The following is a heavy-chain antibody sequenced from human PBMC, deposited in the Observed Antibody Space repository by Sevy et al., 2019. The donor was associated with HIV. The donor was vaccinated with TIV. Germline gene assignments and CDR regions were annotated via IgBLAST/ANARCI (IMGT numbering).Heavy chain of an antibody. Sequence: SETLSLTCTVSGGSISSYYWSWIRQPPGKGLEWIGYIHYSGSTNYNPSLKSRVTISVDTSKNQFSLKLSPVTAADTAVYYCARHTDGYNPLDYWGQGTLVTVSS. CDR2: IHYSGST. CDR1: GGSISSYY. D-gene: IGHD5-12*01. CDR3: ARHTDGYNPLDY. J-gene: IGHJ4*02. V-gene: IGHV4-59*08.